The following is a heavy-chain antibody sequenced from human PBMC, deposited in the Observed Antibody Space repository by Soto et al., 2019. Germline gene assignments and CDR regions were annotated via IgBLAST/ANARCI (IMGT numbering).Heavy chain of an antibody. CDR2: ISYDGREK. CDR1: GFTFNTYG. Sequence: QEQLVESGGGVVQPGKSLRLSCAASGFTFNTYGMHWVRQAPGKGLEWVAVISYDGREKYYVDSVKGRFTISKDNSKNTLYLQMNSLRPEDTAVYYCAKSPNFYCSSPNCYKYYFDHWGQGTRVTVSS. D-gene: IGHD2-2*02. CDR3: AKSPNFYCSSPNCYKYYFDH. J-gene: IGHJ4*02. V-gene: IGHV3-30*18.